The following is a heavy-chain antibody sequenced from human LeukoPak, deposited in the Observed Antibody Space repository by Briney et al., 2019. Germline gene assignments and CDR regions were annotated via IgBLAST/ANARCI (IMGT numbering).Heavy chain of an antibody. V-gene: IGHV4-39*01. D-gene: IGHD6-13*01. CDR2: IYYSGNT. Sequence: SETLSLTCTVSGGSISSNSYYWGWIRQPPGKGLEWIGTIYYSGNTYYNPSLKSRVTISVDTSKNQFSLKLSSVTAADTAVYYCARFGRTAAAVDYWGQGTLVTVSS. CDR3: ARFGRTAAAVDY. J-gene: IGHJ4*02. CDR1: GGSISSNSYY.